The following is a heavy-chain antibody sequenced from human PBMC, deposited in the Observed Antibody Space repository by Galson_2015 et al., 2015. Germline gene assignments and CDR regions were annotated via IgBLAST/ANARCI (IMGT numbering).Heavy chain of an antibody. CDR1: GDSVSSPSAA. Sequence: CAISGDSVSSPSAAWNWIRQSPSRGLEWLGRTYYRSKWFSYSALSVRSRIRISPDTSKNQFSLQLNSVTPEDTAVYYCARAGRFYFDYWGQGILVTVSS. V-gene: IGHV6-1*01. CDR2: TYYRSKWFS. CDR3: ARAGRFYFDY. J-gene: IGHJ4*02.